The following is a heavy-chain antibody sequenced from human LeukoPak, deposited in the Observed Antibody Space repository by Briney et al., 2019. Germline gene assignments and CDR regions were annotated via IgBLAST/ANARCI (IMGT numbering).Heavy chain of an antibody. CDR3: ARSVIAVAGYCAFDI. CDR1: GFTFSAYS. V-gene: IGHV3-48*02. D-gene: IGHD6-19*01. CDR2: RSGRSFTI. J-gene: IGHJ3*02. Sequence: GGSLRLSCAASGFTFSAYSMNWVRQAPGKGLDWDSYRSGRSFTIDYPDSVKGRFTISRDNAKNSLYLEMNSLRDEDTAVYYCARSVIAVAGYCAFDIWGQGTVAT.